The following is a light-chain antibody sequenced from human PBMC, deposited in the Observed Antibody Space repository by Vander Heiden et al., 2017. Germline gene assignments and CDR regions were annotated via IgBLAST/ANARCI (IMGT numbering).Light chain of an antibody. CDR2: EVT. CDR3: SSYAGSNNLV. J-gene: IGLJ3*02. Sequence: QSDLTPPPSASGSPVQSVTISCTGTSSDVGAYDYVTWYQQHPGKAPKLMIYEVTQRPSGVPDRFSGSKSGNTASLTVSGLQAEDEADYFCSSYAGSNNLVFGGGTKLT. CDR1: SSDVGAYDY. V-gene: IGLV2-8*01.